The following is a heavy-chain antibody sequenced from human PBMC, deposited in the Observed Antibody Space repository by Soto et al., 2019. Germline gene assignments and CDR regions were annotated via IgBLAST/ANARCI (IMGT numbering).Heavy chain of an antibody. D-gene: IGHD3-10*01. CDR2: ISSGGSTT. V-gene: IGHV3-23*01. CDR3: ANVRRVGEDY. Sequence: GGSLRLSCAASGFTFSNHAMSWVRQAPGKGLEWVSAISSGGSTTYYADSVKGRISISRDNSKNTLYLQMNSLRAEDTAVYYCANVRRVGEDYWGQGTLVTVSS. CDR1: GFTFSNHA. J-gene: IGHJ4*02.